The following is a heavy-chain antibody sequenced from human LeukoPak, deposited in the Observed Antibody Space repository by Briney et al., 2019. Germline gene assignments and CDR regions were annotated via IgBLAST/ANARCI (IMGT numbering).Heavy chain of an antibody. CDR3: ARVEAAARAMDV. V-gene: IGHV1-2*02. CDR1: GYTFTGYY. Sequence: ASVTVSCKASGYTFTGYYMHWVRQAPGQGLEWMGWINPNSGGTNYAQKFQGRVTMTRDTSISTAYMELSRLRSDDTAVYYCARVEAAARAMDVWGKGTTVTVSS. CDR2: INPNSGGT. J-gene: IGHJ6*04. D-gene: IGHD6-13*01.